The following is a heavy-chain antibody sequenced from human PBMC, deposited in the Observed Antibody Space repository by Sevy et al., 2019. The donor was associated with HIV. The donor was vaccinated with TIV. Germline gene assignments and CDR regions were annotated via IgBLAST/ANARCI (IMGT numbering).Heavy chain of an antibody. CDR2: ISSSSSYI. CDR3: ARESIAAPPVDY. CDR1: GFTFSSYS. D-gene: IGHD6-6*01. V-gene: IGHV3-21*01. Sequence: GGSLRLSCAASGFTFSSYSMNWVRQAPGKGLEWVSSISSSSSYIYYADSVKGRFTISRDNAKNSPYLQMNSLRAEDTAVYYCARESIAAPPVDYWGQGTLVTVSS. J-gene: IGHJ4*02.